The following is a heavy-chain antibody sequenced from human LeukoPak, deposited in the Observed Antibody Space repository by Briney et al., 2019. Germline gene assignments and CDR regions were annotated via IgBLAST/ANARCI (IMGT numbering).Heavy chain of an antibody. CDR1: GFTFSSYG. V-gene: IGHV3-30*02. J-gene: IGHJ4*02. D-gene: IGHD4-23*01. Sequence: PGGSLRLSCAASGFTFSSYGMHWVRQAPGKGLEWVAFIRYDGSNKYYADSVKGRFTISRDNSKNTLYLQMNSLRAEGTAVYYCAKAQYDWVTLAFDYWGQGTLVTVSS. CDR2: IRYDGSNK. CDR3: AKAQYDWVTLAFDY.